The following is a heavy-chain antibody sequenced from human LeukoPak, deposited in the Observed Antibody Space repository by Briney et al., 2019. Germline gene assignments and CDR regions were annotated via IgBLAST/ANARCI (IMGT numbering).Heavy chain of an antibody. Sequence: SVKVSFKASAARFSSYAISWMRQAPGQGLECMGRIIPILDIATYAQKFQGRVTITADKSTSTAYMELSSLSSEDTASCYCARDQRVTVPPPYGLDVWGQGTTVTVSS. CDR3: ARDQRVTVPPPYGLDV. D-gene: IGHD4-11*01. CDR2: IIPILDIA. V-gene: IGHV1-69*04. J-gene: IGHJ6*02. CDR1: AARFSSYA.